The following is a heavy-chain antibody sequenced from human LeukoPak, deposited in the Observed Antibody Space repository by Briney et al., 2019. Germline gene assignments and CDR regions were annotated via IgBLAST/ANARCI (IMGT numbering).Heavy chain of an antibody. D-gene: IGHD3-16*01. CDR1: GFTFSSYW. CDR3: ATDGAHGGSWRYFHL. Sequence: GGSLRLSCAASGFTFSSYWMHWVRQAPGKGLVWVSRINSDGSSTSYADSVKGRFTISRDNAKNTLYLQMNSLRAEDTAVYYCATDGAHGGSWRYFHLWGRGTLVTFSS. J-gene: IGHJ2*01. V-gene: IGHV3-74*01. CDR2: INSDGSST.